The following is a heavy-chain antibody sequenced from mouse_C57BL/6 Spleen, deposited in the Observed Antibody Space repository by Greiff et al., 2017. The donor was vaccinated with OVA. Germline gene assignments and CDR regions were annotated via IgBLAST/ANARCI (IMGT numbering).Heavy chain of an antibody. CDR1: GYTFTDHT. V-gene: IGHV1-78*01. J-gene: IGHJ4*01. Sequence: VKVVESDAELVKPGASVKISCKVSGYTFTDHTIHWMKQRPEQGLEWIGYIYPRDGSTKYNEKFKGKATLTADKSSSTAYMQLNSLTSEDSAVYFCARNYGSLYAMDYWGQGTSVTVSS. D-gene: IGHD1-1*01. CDR2: IYPRDGST. CDR3: ARNYGSLYAMDY.